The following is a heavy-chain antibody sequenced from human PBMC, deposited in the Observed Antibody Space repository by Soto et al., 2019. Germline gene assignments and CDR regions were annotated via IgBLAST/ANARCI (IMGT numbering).Heavy chain of an antibody. J-gene: IGHJ1*01. D-gene: IGHD6-13*01. V-gene: IGHV5-51*01. CDR2: IYPGDSDT. CDR1: GYKFTTYW. Sequence: VESLKISCKGSGYKFTTYWIGWVRQMPGKGLEWMGIIYPGDSDTRYSPSFQGQVTISADTSISTAYLQWRSLKASDTAMYYCARALVPHVSAAFGSWGQGTLVTVSS. CDR3: ARALVPHVSAAFGS.